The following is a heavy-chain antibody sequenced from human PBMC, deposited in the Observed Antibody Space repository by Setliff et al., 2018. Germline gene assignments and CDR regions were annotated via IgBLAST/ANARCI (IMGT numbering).Heavy chain of an antibody. Sequence: SETLSLTCSVSGASLSSGSYYWSWIRQSAGKGPEWIGRVYPTGSTNYDPDLRSRVTMSVDTSKNQFSLMLTSVTAADTAMYYCARYNSAAGSFDPWGQGTLVTVSS. V-gene: IGHV4-61*02. CDR1: GASLSSGSYY. CDR2: VYPTGST. J-gene: IGHJ5*02. D-gene: IGHD1-20*01. CDR3: ARYNSAAGSFDP.